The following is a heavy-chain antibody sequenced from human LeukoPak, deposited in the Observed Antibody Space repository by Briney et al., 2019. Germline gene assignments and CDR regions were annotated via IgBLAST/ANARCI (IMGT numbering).Heavy chain of an antibody. V-gene: IGHV3-48*02. J-gene: IGHJ3*01. CDR2: IDSGSGNI. D-gene: IGHD7-27*01. CDR3: AREDDDWGPNTLDV. CDR1: GFTFSSHS. Sequence: TGGSLRLSCAASGFTFSSHSMNWVRQAPGKGLEWVSDIDSGSGNIYYRDSVKGRFTISRDNAQNSLYLQMDSLRDEDTAVYYCAREDDDWGPNTLDVWGQGTVVTVSS.